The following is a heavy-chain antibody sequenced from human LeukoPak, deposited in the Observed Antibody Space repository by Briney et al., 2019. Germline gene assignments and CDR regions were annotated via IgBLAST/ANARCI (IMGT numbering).Heavy chain of an antibody. D-gene: IGHD3-16*01. CDR3: ASGSGGVAVWDAFDI. Sequence: PGGSLRLSCAASGFTFSSYWMSWVRQAPGKGLEWVANIKQDGSEKYYVDSVKGRFTISRDNAKNSLYLQMNSLRAEDTAVYYCASGSGGVAVWDAFDIWGQGTMVTVSS. CDR1: GFTFSSYW. CDR2: IKQDGSEK. V-gene: IGHV3-7*01. J-gene: IGHJ3*02.